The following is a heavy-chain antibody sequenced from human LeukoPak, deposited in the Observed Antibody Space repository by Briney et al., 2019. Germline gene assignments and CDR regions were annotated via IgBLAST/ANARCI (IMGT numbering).Heavy chain of an antibody. V-gene: IGHV3-74*01. Sequence: PGGSLRLSCAASGFTFSSYWMHWVRQAPGKGLVWVSRINSDGSSTSYADSVKSRFTISRDNAKNTLYLQMNSLRAEDTAVYYCARVAWGSAADAFDIWGQGTMVTVSS. J-gene: IGHJ3*02. CDR1: GFTFSSYW. CDR3: ARVAWGSAADAFDI. D-gene: IGHD3-16*01. CDR2: INSDGSST.